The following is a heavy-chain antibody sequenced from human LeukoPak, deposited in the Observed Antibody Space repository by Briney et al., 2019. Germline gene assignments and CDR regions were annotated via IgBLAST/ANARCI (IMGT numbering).Heavy chain of an antibody. J-gene: IGHJ5*02. CDR3: ARERGDYGDYGINWFDP. CDR1: GYTFTSFS. V-gene: IGHV1-18*01. D-gene: IGHD4-17*01. CDR2: ISVYNGNT. Sequence: ASVKVSCKASGYTFTSFSITWVRQAPGQGLEWMGWISVYNGNTNYAQKLQGRVTMTTDTSTSTAYMELRSLRSDDTAVYYCARERGDYGDYGINWFDPWGQGTLVTVSS.